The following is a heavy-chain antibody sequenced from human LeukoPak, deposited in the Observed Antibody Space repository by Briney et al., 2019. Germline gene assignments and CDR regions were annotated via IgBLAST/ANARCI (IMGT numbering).Heavy chain of an antibody. D-gene: IGHD3/OR15-3a*01. J-gene: IGHJ6*03. CDR1: GYTFTSYD. CDR2: MNPNSGNT. V-gene: IGHV1-8*01. CDR3: ARALSWTTESYYYMDV. Sequence: ASVKVSCKASGYTFTSYDINWVRQATGQGLEWRGWMNPNSGNTGYAQKFQGRVTMTKNTSITTAYMDLSSLTSEDTAVYYCARALSWTTESYYYMDVWGKGTTVTVSS.